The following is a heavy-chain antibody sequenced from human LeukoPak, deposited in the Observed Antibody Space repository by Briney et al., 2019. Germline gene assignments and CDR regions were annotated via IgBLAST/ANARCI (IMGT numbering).Heavy chain of an antibody. V-gene: IGHV3-30-3*01. CDR3: ARAPRTAANFDY. CDR2: ISYDGNNK. Sequence: GGSLRLSWAASGFTFSSYAMHWVRQAPGKGLEWVAVISYDGNNKYYADSVKGRFTISRDNSKNTLYLQMNTLRAEDTAVYYCARAPRTAANFDYWGQGTLVTVSS. D-gene: IGHD6-13*01. CDR1: GFTFSSYA. J-gene: IGHJ4*02.